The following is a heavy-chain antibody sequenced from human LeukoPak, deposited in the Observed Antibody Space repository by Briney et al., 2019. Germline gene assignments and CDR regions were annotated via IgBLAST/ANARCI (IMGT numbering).Heavy chain of an antibody. Sequence: SETLSLTCTVSGDSISSYYWSWIRQPAGKGLEWIGHIYTSGSTNYNPSLKSRVTMSVDTSKNQFSLNLNSVAAADTAVYYCARGISSSWYPYFDYWGQGTLVTVSS. D-gene: IGHD6-13*01. V-gene: IGHV4-4*07. CDR2: IYTSGST. CDR1: GDSISSYY. CDR3: ARGISSSWYPYFDY. J-gene: IGHJ4*02.